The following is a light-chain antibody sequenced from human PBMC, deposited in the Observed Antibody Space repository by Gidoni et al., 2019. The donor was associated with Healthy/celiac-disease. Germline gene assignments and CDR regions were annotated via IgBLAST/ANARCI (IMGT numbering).Light chain of an antibody. CDR2: EVS. CDR1: SSEVGSYNL. V-gene: IGLV2-23*02. Sequence: QSALTQPASASGSPGQSITISCTGTSSEVGSYNLVSWYQQHPGKAPKLMIYEVSKRPSGVSNRFSGSKSGNTASLTISGLQAEDEADYYCCSYAGSSTWVFGGGTKLTVL. CDR3: CSYAGSSTWV. J-gene: IGLJ3*02.